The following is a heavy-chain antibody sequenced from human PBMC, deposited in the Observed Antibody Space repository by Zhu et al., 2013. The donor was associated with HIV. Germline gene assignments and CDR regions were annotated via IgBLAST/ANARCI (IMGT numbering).Heavy chain of an antibody. Sequence: QVQLVQSGAEVKKPGASVKVSCKASGYTFTSYDINWVRQATGQGLEWMGWMNPNSGNTGYAQKFQGRVTMTRNTSISTAYMELSSLRSEDTAVYYCARGGSAVPAAIPPYYYYYGMDVWGQGTTVTVSS. V-gene: IGHV1-8*01. J-gene: IGHJ6*02. CDR2: MNPNSGNT. D-gene: IGHD2-2*02. CDR1: GYTFTSYD. CDR3: ARGGSAVPAAIPPYYYYYGMDV.